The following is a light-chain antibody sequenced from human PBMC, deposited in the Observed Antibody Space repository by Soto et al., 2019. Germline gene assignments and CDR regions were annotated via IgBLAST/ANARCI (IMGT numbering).Light chain of an antibody. Sequence: DVVMTQSPLSLPVTLGQPASISHSDGNTYLNWFQQRPGQSPRRLIYKVSDRDSGVPDRFSGSWSGTDFTLKISRVEAEDVGVYYCMQGTHWPWTFGQGTEVEIK. V-gene: IGKV2-30*02. J-gene: IGKJ1*01. CDR1: HSDGNTY. CDR3: MQGTHWPWT. CDR2: KVS.